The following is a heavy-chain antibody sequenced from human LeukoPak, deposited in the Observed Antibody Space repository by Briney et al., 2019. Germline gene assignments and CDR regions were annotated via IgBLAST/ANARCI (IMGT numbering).Heavy chain of an antibody. V-gene: IGHV3-30*02. CDR1: GFTFSSYG. CDR2: IRYDGSNK. D-gene: IGHD1-26*01. CDR3: AKAPSWEQVADAFDI. Sequence: GGSLRLSCAASGFTFSSYGMHWVRQAPGKGLVWVAFIRYDGSNKYYADSVKGRFTISRDNSKNTLYLQMHSLRPEDTAVYYCAKAPSWEQVADAFDIWGQGTMVTVSS. J-gene: IGHJ3*02.